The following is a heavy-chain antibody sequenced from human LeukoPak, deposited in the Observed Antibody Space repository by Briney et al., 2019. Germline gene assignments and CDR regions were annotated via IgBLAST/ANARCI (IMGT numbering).Heavy chain of an antibody. V-gene: IGHV4-30-2*01. CDR3: ARADPDDAFDI. CDR2: IYHSGST. Sequence: PSQTLSLTCAVSGGSISSGGYSWSWIRQPPGKGLEWIGYIYHSGSTYYNPSLKSRVTISVDRSKNQFSLKLSSVTAADTAVYYCARADPDDAFDIWGQGTVVTVSS. CDR1: GGSISSGGYS. J-gene: IGHJ3*02.